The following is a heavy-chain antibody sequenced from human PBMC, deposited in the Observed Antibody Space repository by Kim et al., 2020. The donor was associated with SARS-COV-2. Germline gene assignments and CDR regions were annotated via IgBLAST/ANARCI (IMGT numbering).Heavy chain of an antibody. CDR2: IYPGDSDT. D-gene: IGHD4-4*01. J-gene: IGHJ4*02. CDR1: GYSFTSYW. CDR3: ARPERTYSNYGFGYY. Sequence: GESLKISCKGSGYSFTSYWIGWVRQMPGKGLEWMGIIYPGDSDTRYSPSFQGQVTISVDKSISTAYLQWSSLKASDTAMYYCARPERTYSNYGFGYYWGQGTLVTVSS. V-gene: IGHV5-51*01.